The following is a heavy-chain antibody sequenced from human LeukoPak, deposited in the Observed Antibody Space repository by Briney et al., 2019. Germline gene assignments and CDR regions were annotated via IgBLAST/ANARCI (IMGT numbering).Heavy chain of an antibody. Sequence: GESLKISCKGSGYSFTSYWIGWVRQMPGKGLEWMGIIYPGDSDTRYSPSFQGQVTISADKSISTAYLQWSSLKASDTAMYYCARLGPDQLELRGWFDPWGQGTLVTVSS. V-gene: IGHV5-51*01. CDR3: ARLGPDQLELRGWFDP. D-gene: IGHD1-7*01. CDR2: IYPGDSDT. CDR1: GYSFTSYW. J-gene: IGHJ5*02.